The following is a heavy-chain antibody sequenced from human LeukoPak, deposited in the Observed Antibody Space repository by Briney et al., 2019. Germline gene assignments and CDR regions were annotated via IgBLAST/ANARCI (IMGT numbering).Heavy chain of an antibody. Sequence: TGGSLRLSCAASGFTFSSYAMSWVRQAPGKGLEWVSAISGSGGSTYYADSVKGRFTISRDNSKNTLYLQMNSLRAEDTAVYYCAKDLGPSSGYYYGMDVWAKGPRSPSP. CDR3: AKDLGPSSGYYYGMDV. V-gene: IGHV3-23*01. D-gene: IGHD6-19*01. CDR2: ISGSGGST. CDR1: GFTFSSYA. J-gene: IGHJ6*02.